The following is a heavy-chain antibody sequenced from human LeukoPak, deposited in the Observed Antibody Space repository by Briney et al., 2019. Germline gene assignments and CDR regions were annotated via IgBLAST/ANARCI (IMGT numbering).Heavy chain of an antibody. Sequence: SETLSLTCAVYGGFFTGYYWRWIRQPPGKGLEWIGEINHSGSTKCNPSLKSRVTISVDTSTNQFFLRLTSVTAADTAVYYCACHAVRYSAYDREEDAFDIWGQGTTVTVSS. CDR3: ACHAVRYSAYDREEDAFDI. J-gene: IGHJ3*02. CDR2: INHSGST. V-gene: IGHV4-34*01. D-gene: IGHD5-12*01. CDR1: GGFFTGYY.